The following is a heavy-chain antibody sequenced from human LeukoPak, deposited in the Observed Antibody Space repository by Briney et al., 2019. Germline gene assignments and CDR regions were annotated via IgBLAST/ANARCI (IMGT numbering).Heavy chain of an antibody. J-gene: IGHJ6*02. CDR2: IGTAGDT. CDR3: AREGGGSGFYYYGMDV. V-gene: IGHV3-13*04. Sequence: AGSLRLSCAASGFTFSSYDMHWVRQATGKGLEWVSAIGTAGDTYYPGSVKGRFTISRENAKNSLYLQMNSLRAGDTAVYYCAREGGGSGFYYYGMDVWGQGTTVTVSS. D-gene: IGHD2-15*01. CDR1: GFTFSSYD.